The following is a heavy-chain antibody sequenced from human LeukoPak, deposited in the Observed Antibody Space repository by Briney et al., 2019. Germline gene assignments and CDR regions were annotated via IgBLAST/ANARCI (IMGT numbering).Heavy chain of an antibody. J-gene: IGHJ4*02. V-gene: IGHV3-30*02. CDR1: GFTFSSYG. CDR3: AKDRGYYYGSGSYSDY. Sequence: GGSLRLSCAASGFTFSSYGMHWVRQAPGKGLEWVAFIRYDGSNKYYADSVKGRFTISRDNSKNTLYLQMNSLRAEDTAVCYCAKDRGYYYGSGSYSDYWSQGTLVTVSS. CDR2: IRYDGSNK. D-gene: IGHD3-10*01.